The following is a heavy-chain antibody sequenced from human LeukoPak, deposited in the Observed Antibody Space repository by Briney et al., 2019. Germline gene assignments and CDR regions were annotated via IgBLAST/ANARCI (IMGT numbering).Heavy chain of an antibody. V-gene: IGHV4-28*01. CDR1: GYSISSSSW. Sequence: SETLSLTCAVSGYSISSSSWWGWIRQPPGKGLEWIGYIYYSGSTYYNPSLKSRVTMSVDTSKNQFSLKLSSVTAVDTAVYYCARRGSSSWTQFDPWGQGTLVTVSS. D-gene: IGHD6-13*01. J-gene: IGHJ5*02. CDR2: IYYSGST. CDR3: ARRGSSSWTQFDP.